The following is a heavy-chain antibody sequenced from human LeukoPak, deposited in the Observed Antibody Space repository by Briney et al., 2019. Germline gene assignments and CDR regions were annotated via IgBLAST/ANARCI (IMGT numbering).Heavy chain of an antibody. CDR2: ISYDGSNK. CDR3: AKGSSIVATILGY. D-gene: IGHD5-12*01. CDR1: GFTFSSYG. V-gene: IGHV3-30*18. Sequence: GGSLRLSCAASGFTFSSYGMHWVRKAPGKGLEWVAVISYDGSNKYYADSVKGRFTISRDNSKNTLYLQMNSLRAEDTAVYYCAKGSSIVATILGYWGQGTLVTVSS. J-gene: IGHJ4*02.